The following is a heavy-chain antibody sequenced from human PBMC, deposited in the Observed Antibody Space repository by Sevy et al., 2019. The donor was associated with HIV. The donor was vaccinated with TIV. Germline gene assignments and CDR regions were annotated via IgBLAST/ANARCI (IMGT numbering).Heavy chain of an antibody. J-gene: IGHJ4*02. CDR1: GFTFSNFG. CDR2: MWYDGNNK. Sequence: PGGSLRLSCTASGFTFSNFGIHWVRQAPGKGLQWVALMWYDGNNKYYADSVKGRFTISRDSSKNTVYLQMNNLRAEDTAMYYCARGPSLIVAGAAGYLDYWGQGTLVTVSS. D-gene: IGHD2-21*01. CDR3: ARGPSLIVAGAAGYLDY. V-gene: IGHV3-33*01.